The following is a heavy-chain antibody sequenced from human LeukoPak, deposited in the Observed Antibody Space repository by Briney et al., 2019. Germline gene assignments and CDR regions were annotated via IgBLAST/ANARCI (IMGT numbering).Heavy chain of an antibody. J-gene: IGHJ6*03. D-gene: IGHD6-13*01. CDR2: IIPIFGTA. V-gene: IGHV1-69*05. Sequence: SVKVSCKASGGTFSSYAISWVRQAPGQGLEWMGGIIPIFGTANYAQKFQGRVTITTDESTSTAYMELSSLRSEDTAVYYCGAAAGTSTYYYYYYMDVWGKGTTVTVS. CDR3: GAAAGTSTYYYYYYMDV. CDR1: GGTFSSYA.